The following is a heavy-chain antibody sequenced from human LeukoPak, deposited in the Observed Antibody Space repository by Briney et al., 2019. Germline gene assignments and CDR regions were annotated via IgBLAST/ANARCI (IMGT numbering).Heavy chain of an antibody. J-gene: IGHJ4*02. CDR2: ISSSSSYT. CDR3: ARVDMGTLDY. V-gene: IGHV3-11*06. CDR1: GFTFSDYY. Sequence: GGSLRLSCAASGFTFSDYYMSWIRQAPGKGLEWVSYISSSSSYTNYADSVKGRFTISRDNAKNSLYLQMNSLRAEDTAVYYSARVDMGTLDYWGQGTLVTVSS. D-gene: IGHD2-2*03.